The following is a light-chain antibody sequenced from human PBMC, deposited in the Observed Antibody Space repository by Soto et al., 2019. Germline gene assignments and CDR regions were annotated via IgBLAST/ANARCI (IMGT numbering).Light chain of an antibody. CDR2: AAS. V-gene: IGKV1D-8*01. Sequence: VIWMTQSPSLLSASTGDRVTITCRVSQSVSYNLAWYQQKPGKAPELLIYAASKLHSGVPSRFSGSGSGTDFSLTISSLQSEDFATYYCQQYNSFPVTFGQGTKVEIK. CDR3: QQYNSFPVT. J-gene: IGKJ1*01. CDR1: QSVSYN.